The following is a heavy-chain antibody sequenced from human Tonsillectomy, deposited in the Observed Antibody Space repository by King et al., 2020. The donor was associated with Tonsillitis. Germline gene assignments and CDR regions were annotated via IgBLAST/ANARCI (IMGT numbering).Heavy chain of an antibody. CDR2: VSGSGGST. D-gene: IGHD3-3*01. CDR3: AKGVVRITIFGVITPYDF. J-gene: IGHJ4*02. Sequence: EVQLVESGGGLVQPGGSLRLSCAASGFTFSSYAMSWVRQAPGKGLEWVSAVSGSGGSTYYADSVKGRFTISRDTSKNTLYLQMTRLRAEDTAIYYCAKGVVRITIFGVITPYDFWGQGTLVTVSS. V-gene: IGHV3-23*04. CDR1: GFTFSSYA.